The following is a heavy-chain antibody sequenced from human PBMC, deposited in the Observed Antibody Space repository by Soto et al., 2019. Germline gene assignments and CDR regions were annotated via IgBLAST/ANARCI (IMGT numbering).Heavy chain of an antibody. J-gene: IGHJ4*02. CDR3: ASDGGAAVEYYFDY. V-gene: IGHV3-30-3*01. CDR1: GFTFSSYA. Sequence: QVQLVESGGGVVQPGRSLRLSCAASGFTFSSYAMHWVRQAPGKGLEWVAVISYDGNNKYYADSVKGRFTISRDNSKNTLYLQMSSLRAEDTAVFYCASDGGAAVEYYFDYWGQGPLVTVSS. D-gene: IGHD6-19*01. CDR2: ISYDGNNK.